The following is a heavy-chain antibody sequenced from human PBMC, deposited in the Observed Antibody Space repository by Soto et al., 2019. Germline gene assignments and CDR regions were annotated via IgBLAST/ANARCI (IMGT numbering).Heavy chain of an antibody. D-gene: IGHD4-17*01. CDR1: GDTISTGGYT. J-gene: IGHJ4*02. Sequence: QLQLQESGSRLVKSSETLSLTCDVSGDTISTGGYTWAWIRQPPGEALEWIGHTYHSGNPHYNPSTERRVIISANRSEYPFSLKVRSVTAADTAVYYCARETYGAYVGYFDPWGQGILVTVSS. CDR3: ARETYGAYVGYFDP. CDR2: TYHSGNP. V-gene: IGHV4-30-2*01.